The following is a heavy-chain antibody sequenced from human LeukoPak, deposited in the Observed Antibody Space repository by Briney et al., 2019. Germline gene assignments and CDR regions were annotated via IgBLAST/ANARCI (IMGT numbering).Heavy chain of an antibody. CDR1: RGSISSSSYY. CDR3: ARILTTFDS. D-gene: IGHD4-11*01. J-gene: IGHJ4*02. V-gene: IGHV4-39*01. CDR2: FYYIGGT. Sequence: SETLSLTCTVSRGSISSSSYYWGWIRQPPGKRLEWIGSFYYIGGTYSNPSLEGRVSISADSSKNQFSLKLTSVTAADTALYYCARILTTFDSWGQGTLVTVSS.